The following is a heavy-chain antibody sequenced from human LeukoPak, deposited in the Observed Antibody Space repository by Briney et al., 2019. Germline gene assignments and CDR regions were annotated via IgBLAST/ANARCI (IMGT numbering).Heavy chain of an antibody. V-gene: IGHV4-34*01. Sequence: PSETLSLTCAVYGGSFSGYYWSWIRQPPGKGLEWIGEINHSGSTNYSPSLKSRVTISVDTSKNQFSLKLSSVTAADTAVYYCARRVVRGPRGGYFDYWGQGTLVTVSS. CDR2: INHSGST. D-gene: IGHD3-10*01. J-gene: IGHJ4*02. CDR1: GGSFSGYY. CDR3: ARRVVRGPRGGYFDY.